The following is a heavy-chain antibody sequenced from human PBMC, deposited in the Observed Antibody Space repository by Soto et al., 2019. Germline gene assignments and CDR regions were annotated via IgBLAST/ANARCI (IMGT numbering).Heavy chain of an antibody. J-gene: IGHJ4*02. D-gene: IGHD1-1*01. V-gene: IGHV4-34*01. CDR3: ARGNVPPTQTPRYLVPRGPALTGFDY. CDR2: INHSGST. Sequence: PSETLSLTCAVYGGSFSGYYWSWIRQPPGKGLEWIGEINHSGSTNYNPPLKSRVTISVDTSKNQFSLKLSSVTAADTAVYYCARGNVPPTQTPRYLVPRGPALTGFDYWGQGTLVTVSS. CDR1: GGSFSGYY.